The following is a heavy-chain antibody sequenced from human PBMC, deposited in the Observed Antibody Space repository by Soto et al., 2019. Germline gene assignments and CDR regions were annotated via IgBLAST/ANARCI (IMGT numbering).Heavy chain of an antibody. CDR2: IYYSGST. CDR1: GGSVSSGIYY. V-gene: IGHV4-61*01. J-gene: IGHJ5*02. CDR3: ARDLYENWFDP. D-gene: IGHD5-12*01. Sequence: PSETLSLTCTVSGGSVSSGIYYWIWIRQPPGKGLEWIGYIYYSGSTNYNPSLKSRVTISVDTSKNQFSLKLSSVTAADTAVYYCARDLYENWFDPWGQGTLVTVSS.